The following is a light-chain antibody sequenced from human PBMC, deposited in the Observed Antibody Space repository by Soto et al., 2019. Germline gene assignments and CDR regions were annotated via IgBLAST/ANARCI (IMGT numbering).Light chain of an antibody. J-gene: IGLJ1*01. CDR2: DVS. CDR1: SSDVGGYNY. CDR3: SSYTSSSALLYV. Sequence: QSALTQPASVSGSPGQSITISCTGTSSDVGGYNYVSWYQQHPGKAPKLMIYDVSNRPSGVSNRFSGSKSRNTASLTISGLQAEDEADYCCSSYTSSSALLYVFGTGTKVTVL. V-gene: IGLV2-14*01.